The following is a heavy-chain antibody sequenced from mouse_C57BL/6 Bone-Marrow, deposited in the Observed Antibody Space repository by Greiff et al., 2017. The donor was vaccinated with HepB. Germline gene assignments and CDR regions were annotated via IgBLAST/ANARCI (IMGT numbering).Heavy chain of an antibody. CDR1: GFTFSDYG. Sequence: EVKVVESGGGLVQPGGSLKLSCAASGFTFSDYGMAWVRQAPRQGPEWVAFISNLAYSIYYADTVTGRFTISRENAKNTLYLEMSSLRSEDTAMYYCARHAYGGFAYWGQGTLVTVSA. CDR3: ARHAYGGFAY. D-gene: IGHD2-10*02. CDR2: ISNLAYSI. J-gene: IGHJ3*01. V-gene: IGHV5-15*01.